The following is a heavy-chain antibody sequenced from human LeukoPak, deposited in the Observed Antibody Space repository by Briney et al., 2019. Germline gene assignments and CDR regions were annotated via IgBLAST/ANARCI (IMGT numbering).Heavy chain of an antibody. D-gene: IGHD3-22*01. Sequence: ASVKVSCKASGYTFTSYDINWVRQATGQGLEWMGWMNPNSGNTGYAQKFQGRVTITADESTSTAYMELSSLRSEDTAVYYCARGRDSSGYYAFDYWGQGTLVTVSS. CDR3: ARGRDSSGYYAFDY. CDR1: GYTFTSYD. V-gene: IGHV1-8*01. J-gene: IGHJ4*02. CDR2: MNPNSGNT.